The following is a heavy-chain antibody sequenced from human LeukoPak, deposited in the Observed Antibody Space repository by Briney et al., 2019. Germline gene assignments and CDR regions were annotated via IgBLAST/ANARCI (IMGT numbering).Heavy chain of an antibody. V-gene: IGHV4-39*01. CDR3: ARHYPSWDSSGYYLPYYFDY. D-gene: IGHD3-22*01. Sequence: SETLSLTCTVSGGSISSSSYYWGRIRQPPGKGLEWIGSIYYSGSTYYNPSLKSRVTISVDTSKNQFSLKLSSVTAADTAVYYCARHYPSWDSSGYYLPYYFDYWGQGTLVTVSS. CDR2: IYYSGST. J-gene: IGHJ4*02. CDR1: GGSISSSSYY.